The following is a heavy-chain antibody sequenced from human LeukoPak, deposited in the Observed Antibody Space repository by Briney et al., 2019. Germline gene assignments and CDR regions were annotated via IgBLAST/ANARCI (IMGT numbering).Heavy chain of an antibody. V-gene: IGHV3-9*03. CDR3: ARLHYDVLTGPFDY. D-gene: IGHD3-9*01. J-gene: IGHJ4*02. CDR1: GFTFDDYA. Sequence: GGSLRLSCAASGFTFDDYAMHWVRQAPGKGLEWVSGISWNSGSIGYADSVKGRFTISRDNAKNSLYLQMNSLRAEDMALYYCARLHYDVLTGPFDYWGQGTLVTVSS. CDR2: ISWNSGSI.